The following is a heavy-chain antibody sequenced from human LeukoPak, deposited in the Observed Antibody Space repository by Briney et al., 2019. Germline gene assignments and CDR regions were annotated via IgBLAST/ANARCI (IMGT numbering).Heavy chain of an antibody. D-gene: IGHD3-10*01. CDR2: IYYSGST. J-gene: IGHJ4*02. CDR1: GGSLTNYY. Sequence: PSETLSLTCTVSGGSLTNYYWSWIRQPPGKGLEWIGYIYYSGSTDYNPSLKSRVTMSVDTSKNQFSLKLNSVTPADTAVYYCARGGQGMFRGVYFGHWGQGALVTVSS. V-gene: IGHV4-59*01. CDR3: ARGGQGMFRGVYFGH.